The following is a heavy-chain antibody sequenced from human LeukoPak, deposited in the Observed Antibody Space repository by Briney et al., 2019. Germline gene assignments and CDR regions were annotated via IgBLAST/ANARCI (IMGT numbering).Heavy chain of an antibody. CDR1: GYTFTSYG. V-gene: IGHV1-18*01. Sequence: GASVKVFCKASGYTFTSYGISWVRQAPGQGLEWMGWISAYNGNTNYAQKLQGRVTMTTDTSTSTAYMELRSLRSDDTAVYYCARGHYGSGSYYKDYWGQGTLVTVSS. D-gene: IGHD3-10*01. CDR3: ARGHYGSGSYYKDY. J-gene: IGHJ4*02. CDR2: ISAYNGNT.